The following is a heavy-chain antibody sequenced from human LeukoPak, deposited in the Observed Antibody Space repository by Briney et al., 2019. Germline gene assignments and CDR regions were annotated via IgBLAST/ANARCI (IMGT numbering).Heavy chain of an antibody. V-gene: IGHV4-61*05. Sequence: SETLSLTCTVSGGSINSTSNYWGWIRQPPGKGLEWFGYIYYSGSTNYNPSLKSRVTISVDTSKNQFSLKLSSVTAADTAVYYCESRYYGYDSSGYPGGIFDIWGQGTMVTVSS. CDR2: IYYSGST. D-gene: IGHD3-22*01. J-gene: IGHJ3*02. CDR1: GGSINSTSNY. CDR3: ESRYYGYDSSGYPGGIFDI.